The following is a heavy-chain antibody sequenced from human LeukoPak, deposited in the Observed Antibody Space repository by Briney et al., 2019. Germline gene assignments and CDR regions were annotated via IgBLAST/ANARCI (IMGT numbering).Heavy chain of an antibody. CDR1: GFTFSSYS. CDR3: ARDDSGYIDY. J-gene: IGHJ4*02. CDR2: ISSSSSYI. Sequence: GGSLRLSCAASGFTFSSYSMNWVRQAPGKGRGWVSSISSSSSYIYYADSVKGRFTISRDNAKNSLYLQMNSLRAEDTAVYYCARDDSGYIDYWGQGTLVTVSS. D-gene: IGHD6-19*01. V-gene: IGHV3-21*01.